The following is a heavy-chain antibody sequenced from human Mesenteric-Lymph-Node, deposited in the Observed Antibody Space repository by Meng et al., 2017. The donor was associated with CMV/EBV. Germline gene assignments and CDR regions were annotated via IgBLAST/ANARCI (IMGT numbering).Heavy chain of an antibody. CDR2: IIPILGIA. CDR1: GGTFSSYT. D-gene: IGHD5-12*01. CDR3: AREGATNTFDI. J-gene: IGHJ3*02. Sequence: SVKVSCKASGGTFSSYTISWVRQAPGQGLEWMGRIIPILGIANYAQKFQGRVTITADKSTSTAYMELSSLTSEDTAMYYCAREGATNTFDIWGQGTMVTVSS. V-gene: IGHV1-69*04.